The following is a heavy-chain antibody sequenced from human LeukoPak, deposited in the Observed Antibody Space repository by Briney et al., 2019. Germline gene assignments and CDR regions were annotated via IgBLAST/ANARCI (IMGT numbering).Heavy chain of an antibody. D-gene: IGHD5-12*01. CDR2: IIPIFGTA. Sequence: GASVKVSCKASGGTFSSYAISWVRQAPGQGLEWMGGIIPIFGTADYAQKFQGRVTITADKSTSTAYMELSSLRSEDTAVYYCARDQTIRYGGYSAYYYYYMDVWGKGTTVTVSS. J-gene: IGHJ6*03. V-gene: IGHV1-69*06. CDR3: ARDQTIRYGGYSAYYYYYMDV. CDR1: GGTFSSYA.